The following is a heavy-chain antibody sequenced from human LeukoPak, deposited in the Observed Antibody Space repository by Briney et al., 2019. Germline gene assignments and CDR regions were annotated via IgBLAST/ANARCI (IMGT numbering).Heavy chain of an antibody. CDR3: ARGYCSSTSCAWSMDV. CDR1: GGTFSSYA. J-gene: IGHJ6*03. CDR2: IIPIFGTA. Sequence: VASVKVSCKASGGTFSSYAISWVRQAPGQGLEWMGGIIPIFGTANYAQKFQGRVTITTDESTSTAYMELSSLRSEDTAVYYCARGYCSSTSCAWSMDVWGKGTTVTVSS. V-gene: IGHV1-69*05. D-gene: IGHD2-2*01.